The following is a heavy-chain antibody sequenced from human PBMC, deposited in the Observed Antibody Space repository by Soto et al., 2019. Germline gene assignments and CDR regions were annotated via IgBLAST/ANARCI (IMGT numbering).Heavy chain of an antibody. V-gene: IGHV1-69*02. CDR1: GGTFSSYT. D-gene: IGHD5-12*01. CDR3: AGGALGDGYIRSWCFDL. Sequence: QVQLVQSGAEVKKPGSSVKVSCKASGGTFSSYTISWVRQAPGQGLEWMGRIIPILGIANYAQKFQGRVTSTADKSTSTAYRELSSLRSEDTAVYYCAGGALGDGYIRSWCFDLWGRGTLVTVSS. CDR2: IIPILGIA. J-gene: IGHJ2*01.